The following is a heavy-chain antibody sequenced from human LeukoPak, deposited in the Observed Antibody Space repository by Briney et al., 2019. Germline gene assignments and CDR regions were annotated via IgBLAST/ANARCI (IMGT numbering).Heavy chain of an antibody. CDR2: VDPEDSET. V-gene: IGHV1-69-2*01. CDR1: GYTFTDYY. D-gene: IGHD4-23*01. CDR3: ATDTTVVTPRSLYYYYYYMDV. J-gene: IGHJ6*03. Sequence: VASVKVSCKVSGYTFTDYYMHWVQQAPGKGLEWMGLVDPEDSETIYAEKFQGRVTITADTSTDTAYMELSSLRSEDTAVYYCATDTTVVTPRSLYYYYYYMDVWGKGTTVTVSS.